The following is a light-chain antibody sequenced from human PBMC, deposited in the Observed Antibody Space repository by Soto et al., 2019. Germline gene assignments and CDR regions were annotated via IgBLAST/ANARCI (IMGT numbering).Light chain of an antibody. Sequence: IVMTQSPATLSVSPGERATLSCRASQSVTSNLAWYQQKPGQAPRLLIYGASTRATGIPARFSGSVSGTEFTLTISSLQSEDCAVYYFQQYNNWPPGFGQGTKLEIK. CDR2: GAS. CDR3: QQYNNWPPG. CDR1: QSVTSN. V-gene: IGKV3-15*01. J-gene: IGKJ2*03.